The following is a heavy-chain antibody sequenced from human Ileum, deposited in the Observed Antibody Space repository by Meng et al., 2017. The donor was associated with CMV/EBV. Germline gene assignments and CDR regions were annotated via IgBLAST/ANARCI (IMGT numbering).Heavy chain of an antibody. D-gene: IGHD6-6*01. J-gene: IGHJ4*02. Sequence: GGSLRLSCAAFGFAFSSYAMTWARQAPGKGVDWVSSISGNGGDTYYADSVKGRFTISRDKSKNTLYLQMNNLRAEDTAVYYCDASDYWGQGTQVTVSS. CDR3: DASDY. CDR2: ISGNGGDT. V-gene: IGHV3-23*01. CDR1: GFAFSSYA.